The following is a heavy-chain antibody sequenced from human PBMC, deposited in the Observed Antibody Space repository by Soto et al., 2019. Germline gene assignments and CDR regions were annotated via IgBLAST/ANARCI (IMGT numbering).Heavy chain of an antibody. V-gene: IGHV3-53*01. CDR1: GFTVSSNY. CDR2: IYSGGST. Sequence: MQLGGSLRLSCAASGFTVSSNYMSWVRQAPGKGLEWVSVIYSGGSTYYADSVKGRFTISRDNSKNTLYLQMNSLRAEDTAVYYCARENVGNSSSWEDAFDIWGQGTMVTVSS. J-gene: IGHJ3*02. D-gene: IGHD6-13*01. CDR3: ARENVGNSSSWEDAFDI.